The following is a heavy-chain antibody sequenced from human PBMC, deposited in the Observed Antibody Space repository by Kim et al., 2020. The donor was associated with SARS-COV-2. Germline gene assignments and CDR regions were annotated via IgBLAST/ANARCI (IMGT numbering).Heavy chain of an antibody. D-gene: IGHD3-9*01. CDR3: ATIGYDIFQRFDY. CDR2: IYYSGST. J-gene: IGHJ4*02. V-gene: IGHV4-39*01. CDR1: GGSISSSSYY. Sequence: SETLSLTCTVSGGSISSSSYYWGWIRQPPGKGLEWIGSIYYSGSTYYNPSLKSRVTISVDTSKNQFSLKLSSVTAADTAVYYCATIGYDIFQRFDYWGQGTLVTVSS.